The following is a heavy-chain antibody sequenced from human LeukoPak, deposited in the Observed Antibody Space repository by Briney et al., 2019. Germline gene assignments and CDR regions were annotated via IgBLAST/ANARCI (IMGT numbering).Heavy chain of an antibody. CDR2: IYYSGST. CDR1: GGSISSSSYC. Sequence: SETLSLTCTVSGGSISSSSYCWSWIRQPPGKGIEWNGSIYYSGSTYYNPSLKSRVTISVDTSKYQFYMKLSSVTAADTAVDYCARGHREEWELPTVCYYYMDVWGKGTTVTVSS. CDR3: ARGHREEWELPTVCYYYMDV. D-gene: IGHD1-26*01. J-gene: IGHJ6*03. V-gene: IGHV4-39*07.